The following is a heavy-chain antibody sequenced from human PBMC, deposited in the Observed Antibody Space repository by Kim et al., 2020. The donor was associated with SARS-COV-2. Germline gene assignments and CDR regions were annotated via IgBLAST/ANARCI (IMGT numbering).Heavy chain of an antibody. CDR2: INTNTGNP. CDR3: ARPNGGNLVILTGYSPRWPPVY. V-gene: IGHV7-4-1*02. CDR1: GYTFTSYA. J-gene: IGHJ4*02. Sequence: ASVKVSCKASGYTFTSYAMNWVRQAPGQGLEWMGWINTNTGNPTYAQGFTGRVVFSLDTSVSTAYLQISSLKAEDTAVYYCARPNGGNLVILTGYSPRWPPVYWGQGTLVTVSS. D-gene: IGHD3-9*01.